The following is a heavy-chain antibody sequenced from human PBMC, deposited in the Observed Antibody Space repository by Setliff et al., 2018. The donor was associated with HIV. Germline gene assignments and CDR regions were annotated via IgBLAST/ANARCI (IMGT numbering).Heavy chain of an antibody. Sequence: ASVKVSCKVSGGTFTRNCISWVRQAPGQGLEWMGRINPNNGDTNYAQKFQGRVTMTRDTSISTAYMELSRLRSDDTAVYYCAREFGAGIRQIVAGEFYYMDVWGKGTTVTVSS. CDR3: AREFGAGIRQIVAGEFYYMDV. V-gene: IGHV1-2*06. D-gene: IGHD5-12*01. CDR1: GGTFTRNC. J-gene: IGHJ6*03. CDR2: INPNNGDT.